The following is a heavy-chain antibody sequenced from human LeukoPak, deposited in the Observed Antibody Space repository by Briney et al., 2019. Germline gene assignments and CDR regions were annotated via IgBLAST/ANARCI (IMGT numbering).Heavy chain of an antibody. D-gene: IGHD3-9*01. J-gene: IGHJ5*02. CDR1: GGTFSSYA. Sequence: SVKVSCKASGGTFSSYAISWVRQAPGQGLEWMGGIIPIFGTANYAQKFQGRVTITADESTSTAYMELRSLRSDDTAVYYCARMAYDILTGYFQPNWFDPWGQGTLVTVSS. CDR2: IIPIFGTA. V-gene: IGHV1-69*13. CDR3: ARMAYDILTGYFQPNWFDP.